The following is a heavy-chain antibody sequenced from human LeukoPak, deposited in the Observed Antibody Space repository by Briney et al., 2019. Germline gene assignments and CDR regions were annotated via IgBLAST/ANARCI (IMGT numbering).Heavy chain of an antibody. CDR2: IYSGGNT. V-gene: IGHV3-66*01. D-gene: IGHD6-13*01. J-gene: IGHJ6*03. CDR3: ARDQRSSSWYNNYYYYYMDV. Sequence: GGSLRLSCAASGLTISSNYMNWVRQAPGKGLEWVSVIYSGGNTYYADSVKGRFTISRDNAKNSLYLQMNSLRAEDTAVYYCARDQRSSSWYNNYYYYYMDVWGKGTTVTVSS. CDR1: GLTISSNY.